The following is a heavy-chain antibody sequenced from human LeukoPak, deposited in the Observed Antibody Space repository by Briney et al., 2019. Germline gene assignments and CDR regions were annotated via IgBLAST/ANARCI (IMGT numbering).Heavy chain of an antibody. D-gene: IGHD1-26*01. Sequence: GGSHTLFCAASGFTFSNARMSWVRDAPGQGLEWVGHIKSKTDGGTTDYAAPVKGRFTISRDDSKNTLYLQMNSLKTEDTAVYYCTTDRRELRPAYYYYGMDVWGQGTTVTVSS. CDR1: GFTFSNAR. J-gene: IGHJ6*02. V-gene: IGHV3-15*01. CDR2: IKSKTDGGTT. CDR3: TTDRRELRPAYYYYGMDV.